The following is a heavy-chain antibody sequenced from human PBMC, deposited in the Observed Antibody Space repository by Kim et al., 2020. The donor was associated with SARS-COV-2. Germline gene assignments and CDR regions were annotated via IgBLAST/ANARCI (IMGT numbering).Heavy chain of an antibody. CDR2: IYYSGST. Sequence: SETLSLTCTVSGGSISSGGYYWSWIRQHPGKGLDWIGYIYYSGSTYYNPSLKSRVTISVDTSKNQFSLSLSSVTAADTAMYYCASTGDTPYNAFDIWGQGTMVTVSS. CDR3: ASTGDTPYNAFDI. D-gene: IGHD7-27*01. CDR1: GGSISSGGYY. J-gene: IGHJ3*02. V-gene: IGHV4-31*03.